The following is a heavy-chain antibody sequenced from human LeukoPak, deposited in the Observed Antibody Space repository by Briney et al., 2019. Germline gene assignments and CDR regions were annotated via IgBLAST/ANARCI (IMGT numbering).Heavy chain of an antibody. CDR3: TRVPNWNYYDY. CDR2: TRNKANSYTT. CDR1: GFTFSDHY. V-gene: IGHV3-72*01. J-gene: IGHJ4*02. Sequence: GGSLRLSCAASGFTFSDHYMDWVRQAPGKGLEWVGRTRNKANSYTTEYAASVKGRFTISRDDSKNSLYLQMNSLKTEDTAVYYCTRVPNWNYYDYWGQGTLVTVSS. D-gene: IGHD1-20*01.